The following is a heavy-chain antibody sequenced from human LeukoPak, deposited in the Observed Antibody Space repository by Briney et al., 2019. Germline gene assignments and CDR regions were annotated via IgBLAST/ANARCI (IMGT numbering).Heavy chain of an antibody. CDR3: TRGVGAGGY. J-gene: IGHJ4*02. Sequence: IPTPTHSLTCSVASLCISLLSRTWIRQPAEKGLEWIGRIYSSGTTFYNPSLKGRVTVSVDKSRNQFSLEMKSVTVADTAVYYCTRGVGAGGYWGQGTQVTVSS. CDR2: IYSSGTT. D-gene: IGHD1-26*01. CDR1: SLCISLLS. V-gene: IGHV4-4*07.